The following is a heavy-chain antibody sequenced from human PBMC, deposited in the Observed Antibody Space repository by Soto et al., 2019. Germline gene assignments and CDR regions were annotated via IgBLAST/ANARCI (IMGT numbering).Heavy chain of an antibody. V-gene: IGHV2-5*02. CDR2: IYWDDDK. J-gene: IGHJ6*02. Sequence: QITLKESGPTLVKPTQTLTLTCTFSGLSLSTTGVGVGWIRQPPGTALEWLALIYWDDDKRYSPSLKSRLTSTKDTSKNQVVLTMTNMDPVDTATYYCVQSRCGGDCLQSYSSHSYYGLDVWGQGTTVTVSS. CDR3: VQSRCGGDCLQSYSSHSYYGLDV. CDR1: GLSLSTTGVG. D-gene: IGHD2-21*02.